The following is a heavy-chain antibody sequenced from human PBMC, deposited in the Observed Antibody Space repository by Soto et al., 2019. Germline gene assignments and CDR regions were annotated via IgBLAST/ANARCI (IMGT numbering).Heavy chain of an antibody. CDR2: IVVGSGNT. CDR1: GFTFTSSA. V-gene: IGHV1-58*01. J-gene: IGHJ6*02. CDR3: AALSGSGYCSSTSRYFYYYGMDV. D-gene: IGHD2-2*01. Sequence: SVKVSCKASGFTFTSSAVQWVRQARGQRLEWIGWIVVGSGNTNYAQKFQERVTITRDMSTSTAYMELSSLRSEDTAVYYCAALSGSGYCSSTSRYFYYYGMDVWGQGTTVTVSS.